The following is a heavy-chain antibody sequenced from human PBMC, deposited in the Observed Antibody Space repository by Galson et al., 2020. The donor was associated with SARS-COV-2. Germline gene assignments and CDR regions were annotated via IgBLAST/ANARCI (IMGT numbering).Heavy chain of an antibody. CDR2: IYHSGST. CDR3: ALSVDTAMVTPPPYCGMEV. Sequence: SETLSLTCTVSGYSLSSGSYWGWIRQPPGPGLEWIGSIYHSGSTYSTPSTKRRVTISVDTSKNQLSLKLSSVTAAGAAVYYCALSVDTAMVTPPPYCGMEVWGQGTTVTVS. V-gene: IGHV4-38-2*02. J-gene: IGHJ6*02. CDR1: GYSLSSGSY. D-gene: IGHD5-18*01.